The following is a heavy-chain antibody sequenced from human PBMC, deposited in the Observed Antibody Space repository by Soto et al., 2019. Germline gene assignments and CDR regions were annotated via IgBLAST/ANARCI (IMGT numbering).Heavy chain of an antibody. J-gene: IGHJ6*02. D-gene: IGHD2-21*02. CDR2: IYPGDSDT. Sequence: GESLKISCKGSGDSFTSYWIGWVRQMPGKGLEWMGIIYPGDSDTRYSPSFQGQVTISADKSISTAYLQWSSLKASDTAMYYCARTYCGGDCYPAYSYYYRKDVWGQGTTVTVSS. V-gene: IGHV5-51*01. CDR3: ARTYCGGDCYPAYSYYYRKDV. CDR1: GDSFTSYW.